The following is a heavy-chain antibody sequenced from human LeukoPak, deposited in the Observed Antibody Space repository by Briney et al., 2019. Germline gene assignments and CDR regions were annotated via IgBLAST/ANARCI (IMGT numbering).Heavy chain of an antibody. CDR3: ARDQGYYDFWSGYSSNWFDP. CDR1: GYTFTGYY. J-gene: IGHJ5*02. V-gene: IGHV1-2*02. Sequence: ASVKVSCKASGYTFTGYYMHWVRQAPGQGLEWMGWINPNSGGTNYAQKLQGRVTMTTDTSTSTAYMELRSLRSDDTAVYYCARDQGYYDFWSGYSSNWFDPWGQGTLVTVSS. CDR2: INPNSGGT. D-gene: IGHD3-3*01.